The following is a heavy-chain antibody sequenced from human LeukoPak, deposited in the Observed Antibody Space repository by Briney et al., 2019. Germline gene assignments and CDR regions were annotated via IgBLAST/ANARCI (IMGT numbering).Heavy chain of an antibody. CDR3: AKGGVAVAGTPYYYYYMDV. Sequence: PGGSLRLSCAASGFTFSSYGMNWVRQAPGKGLEWVAFIRYDGSNKYYADSVKGRFTISRDNSKNTLYLQMNSLRAADTAVYYCAKGGVAVAGTPYYYYYMDVWGKGTTVTVSS. CDR1: GFTFSSYG. CDR2: IRYDGSNK. J-gene: IGHJ6*03. V-gene: IGHV3-30*02. D-gene: IGHD6-19*01.